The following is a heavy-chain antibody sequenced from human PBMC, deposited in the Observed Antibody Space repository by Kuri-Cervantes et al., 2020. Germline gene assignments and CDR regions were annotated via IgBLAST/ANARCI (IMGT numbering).Heavy chain of an antibody. CDR3: ARDLFLSTSNWFDP. V-gene: IGHV4-31*03. CDR1: GGSISSGGYY. CDR2: IYYSGST. Sequence: LRLSCTVSGGSISSGGYYWSWIRQHPGKGLEWIGYIYYSGSTYYNPSLKSRVTISVDTSKNQFSLRLSSVTAADTAVYYCARDLFLSTSNWFDPWGQGTLVTVSS. J-gene: IGHJ5*02. D-gene: IGHD6-6*01.